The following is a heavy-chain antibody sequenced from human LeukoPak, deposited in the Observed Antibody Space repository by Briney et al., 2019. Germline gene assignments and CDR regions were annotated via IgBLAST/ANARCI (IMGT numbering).Heavy chain of an antibody. V-gene: IGHV1-69*05. CDR1: GGTFSSYA. CDR2: IIPIFGTA. CDR3: ARGEKGATPDFDY. D-gene: IGHD5-12*01. Sequence: SVKVSCKASGGTFSSYAISWVRQAPGQGLEWMGGIIPIFGTANYAQKFRGRVTITTDESTSTAYMELSSLRSEDTAVYYCARGEKGATPDFDYWGQGTLVTVSS. J-gene: IGHJ4*02.